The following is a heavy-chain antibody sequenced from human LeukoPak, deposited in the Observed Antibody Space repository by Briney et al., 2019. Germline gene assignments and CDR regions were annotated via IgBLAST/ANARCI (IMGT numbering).Heavy chain of an antibody. V-gene: IGHV3-48*03. CDR3: ARRPYYYDSSGYYPAPDAFDI. D-gene: IGHD3-22*01. CDR2: ISSSGSTI. Sequence: GGSLRLSCAASGFTFSSYEMNWVRQAPGKGLEWVSYISSSGSTIYYADSVKGRFTISRDNAKNSLYLQMNSLRAEDTAVYYCARRPYYYDSSGYYPAPDAFDIWGQGTMVTVSS. CDR1: GFTFSSYE. J-gene: IGHJ3*02.